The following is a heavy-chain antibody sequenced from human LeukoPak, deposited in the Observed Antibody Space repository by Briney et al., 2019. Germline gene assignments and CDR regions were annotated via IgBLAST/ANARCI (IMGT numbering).Heavy chain of an antibody. V-gene: IGHV4-34*01. CDR2: INHSGST. D-gene: IGHD6-13*01. CDR3: ASLEGQQLVV. J-gene: IGHJ4*02. Sequence: SETLSLTCAVYGGSFSGYYWSWIRQPPGKGLEWIGEINHSGSTNYNPSLKSRVTISVDTSKNQFSLKLSSVTAADTAVYYCASLEGQQLVVWGQGTRFTVSS. CDR1: GGSFSGYY.